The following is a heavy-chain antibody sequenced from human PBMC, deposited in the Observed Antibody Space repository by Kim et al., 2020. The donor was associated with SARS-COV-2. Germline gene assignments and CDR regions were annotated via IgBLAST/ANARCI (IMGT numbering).Heavy chain of an antibody. D-gene: IGHD2-15*01. V-gene: IGHV1-69*13. CDR3: ARDIVQQSNPSPDNWFDP. J-gene: IGHJ5*02. CDR1: GGTFSSYA. Sequence: SVKVSCKASGGTFSSYAISWVRQAPGQGLEWMGGIIPIFGTADYAQKFQGRVTITADASTSTAYMELSSLRSEDTAVYYCARDIVQQSNPSPDNWFDPWGQGTLVTVSS. CDR2: IIPIFGTA.